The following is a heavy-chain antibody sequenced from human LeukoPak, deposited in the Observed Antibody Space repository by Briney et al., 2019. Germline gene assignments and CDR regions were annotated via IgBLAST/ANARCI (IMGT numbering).Heavy chain of an antibody. Sequence: GASVKVSCKASGGTFSSYAISWVRQAPGQGLEWMGGIIPIFGTANYAQKFQGRVTITADESTSTAYMELSSLRSEDTAVYYCARDQGTYYDSSWPHHYYYYGMDVWGQGTTVTVSS. CDR1: GGTFSSYA. J-gene: IGHJ6*02. CDR2: IIPIFGTA. D-gene: IGHD3-22*01. CDR3: ARDQGTYYDSSWPHHYYYYGMDV. V-gene: IGHV1-69*01.